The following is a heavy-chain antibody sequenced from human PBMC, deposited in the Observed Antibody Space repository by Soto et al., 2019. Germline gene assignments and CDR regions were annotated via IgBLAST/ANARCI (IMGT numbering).Heavy chain of an antibody. Sequence: GASVKVSCKASGYTFTGYYMHWVRQAPGQGLEWMGWINPNSGGTNYAQKFQGRVTMTRDTSISTAYMERSRLRSDDTAVYYCARGLGEFTYYFDYWGQGTLVTVSS. V-gene: IGHV1-2*02. CDR2: INPNSGGT. J-gene: IGHJ4*02. D-gene: IGHD3-10*01. CDR1: GYTFTGYY. CDR3: ARGLGEFTYYFDY.